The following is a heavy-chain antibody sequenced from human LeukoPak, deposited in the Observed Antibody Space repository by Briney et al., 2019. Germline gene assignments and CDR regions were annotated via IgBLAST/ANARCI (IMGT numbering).Heavy chain of an antibody. D-gene: IGHD1-26*01. CDR1: GYTFTGYY. Sequence: ASVTVSCKASGYTFTGYYMHWVRQAPGQGLEWMGWINPNSGGTNYAQRFQGRVTMTRDTSISTAYMELSRLRSDDTAVYYCARVGVSGSGSYYAHFDYWGQGTLVTVSS. CDR3: ARVGVSGSGSYYAHFDY. CDR2: INPNSGGT. J-gene: IGHJ4*02. V-gene: IGHV1-2*02.